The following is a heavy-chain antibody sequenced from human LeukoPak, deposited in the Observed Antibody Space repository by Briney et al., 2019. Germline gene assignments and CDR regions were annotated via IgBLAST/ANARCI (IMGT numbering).Heavy chain of an antibody. CDR1: GYTFTSYG. CDR3: ARANWFDP. J-gene: IGHJ5*02. CDR2: ISAYNGNT. Sequence: GASVKVSCKASGYTFTSYGISWVRQAPGQGLEWMGWISAYNGNTNYAQKFQGRVTMTRDTSTSTVYMELSSLRSEDTAVYYCARANWFDPWGQGTLVTVSS. V-gene: IGHV1-18*01.